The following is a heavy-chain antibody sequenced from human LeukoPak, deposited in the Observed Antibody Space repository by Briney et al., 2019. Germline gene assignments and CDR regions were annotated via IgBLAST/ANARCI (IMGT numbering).Heavy chain of an antibody. CDR2: INWNGDNT. CDR3: ARGGYYGSGSYPPFDY. CDR1: GFTFDDYA. J-gene: IGHJ4*02. Sequence: PGGSLRLSCVASGFTFDDYAMSWVRQAPGKGLEWVSGINWNGDNTVYADSVKGRFTISRDNAKNSLYLQMNSLGAEDTAVYYCARGGYYGSGSYPPFDYWGQGTLVTVSS. D-gene: IGHD3-10*01. V-gene: IGHV3-20*04.